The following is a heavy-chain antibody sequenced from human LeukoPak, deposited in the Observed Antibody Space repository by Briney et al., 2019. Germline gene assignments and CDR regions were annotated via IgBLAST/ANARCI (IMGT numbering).Heavy chain of an antibody. Sequence: GGSLRLSCAASGFTFSSYGMHWVRQAPGKGLEWVAVISYDGSNKYYADSVKGRFTISRDNSKNTLYLQMNSLRAEDTAVYYCAKDLYSSGWYRVKYYYYGMDVWGQGTTVTVSS. V-gene: IGHV3-30*18. CDR3: AKDLYSSGWYRVKYYYYGMDV. J-gene: IGHJ6*02. CDR1: GFTFSSYG. CDR2: ISYDGSNK. D-gene: IGHD6-19*01.